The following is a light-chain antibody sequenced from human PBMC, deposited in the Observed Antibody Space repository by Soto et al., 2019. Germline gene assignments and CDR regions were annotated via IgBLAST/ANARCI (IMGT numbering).Light chain of an antibody. CDR1: QSVSSN. J-gene: IGKJ2*01. CDR3: QRYSNWPPYT. CDR2: GAS. V-gene: IGKV3-15*01. Sequence: EIVMTQSPATLSVSPGERATLSCRASQSVSSNLAWYQQKPGQAPRLLIYGASTRATGIPARFSGSRSGTEFTLTIRSLQSEDFAVYYCQRYSNWPPYTFGQGTKLEIK.